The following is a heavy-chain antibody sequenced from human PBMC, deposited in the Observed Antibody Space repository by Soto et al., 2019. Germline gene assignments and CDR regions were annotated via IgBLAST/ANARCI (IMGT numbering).Heavy chain of an antibody. V-gene: IGHV4-59*01. J-gene: IGHJ5*02. D-gene: IGHD3-3*01. CDR3: ARNLFGVVIGWFDP. CDR1: GGSLSSYY. CDR2: IYYSGST. Sequence: LSLTCTVSGGSLSSYYWSWIRQPPGKGLEWIGYIYYSGSTNYNPSLKSRVTISVDTSKNQFSLKLSSVTAADTAVYYCARNLFGVVIGWFDPWGQGTLVTVSS.